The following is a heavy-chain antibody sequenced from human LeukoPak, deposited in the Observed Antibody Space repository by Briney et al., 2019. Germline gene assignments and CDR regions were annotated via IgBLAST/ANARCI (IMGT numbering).Heavy chain of an antibody. J-gene: IGHJ6*02. V-gene: IGHV1-2*02. CDR3: ARYDSSGSKILRYYYYYGMDV. CDR1: GYTFTDYY. CDR2: INPNSGGT. D-gene: IGHD3-22*01. Sequence: ASVTVSFKASGYTFTDYYMHWVRQAPGQGLEGMGWINPNSGGTNYAQKFQGRVTMTRDTSISTAYMELSRLRSDDTAVYYCARYDSSGSKILRYYYYYGMDVWGQGTTVTVSS.